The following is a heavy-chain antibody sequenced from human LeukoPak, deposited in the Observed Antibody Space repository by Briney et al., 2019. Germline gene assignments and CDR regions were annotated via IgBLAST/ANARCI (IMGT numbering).Heavy chain of an antibody. D-gene: IGHD6-19*01. V-gene: IGHV4-30-4*08. Sequence: TSETLSLTCTVSGGSISSGDYYWSWIRQPPGKCLEWIGYIYYSGSTYYNPSLKSRVTISVDTSKNQFSLKLSSVTAADTAVYYCARVHSSGWYYFDYWGQGTLVTVSS. J-gene: IGHJ4*02. CDR1: GGSISSGDYY. CDR3: ARVHSSGWYYFDY. CDR2: IYYSGST.